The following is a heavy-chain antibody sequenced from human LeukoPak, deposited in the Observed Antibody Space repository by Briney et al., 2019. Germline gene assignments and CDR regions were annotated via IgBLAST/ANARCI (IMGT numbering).Heavy chain of an antibody. CDR3: ARAARSKGVRDYYGMDV. J-gene: IGHJ6*02. CDR2: MNPNSGNT. CDR1: GYTFTSYD. D-gene: IGHD3-10*01. Sequence: ASVKVSCKASGYTFTSYDMNWVRQAPGQGLERMRWMNPNSGNTGYAQKFQGRVTMTRNTSISTAYMELSSLRSEDTAVYYCARAARSKGVRDYYGMDVWGQGTTVTVSS. V-gene: IGHV1-8*01.